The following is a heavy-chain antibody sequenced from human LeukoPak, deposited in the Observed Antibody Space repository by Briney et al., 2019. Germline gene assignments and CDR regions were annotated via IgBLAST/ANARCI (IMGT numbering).Heavy chain of an antibody. Sequence: GGSLRLSYAASGFTFSSYSMNWVRQAPGKGLEWVSYIRSSSSTIYYADSVKGRFTISRDNAKNSLYLQMNSLRAEDTAVYYCARVDILTGYYYDYWGQGTLVTVSS. CDR3: ARVDILTGYYYDY. D-gene: IGHD3-9*01. V-gene: IGHV3-48*01. CDR1: GFTFSSYS. J-gene: IGHJ4*02. CDR2: IRSSSSTI.